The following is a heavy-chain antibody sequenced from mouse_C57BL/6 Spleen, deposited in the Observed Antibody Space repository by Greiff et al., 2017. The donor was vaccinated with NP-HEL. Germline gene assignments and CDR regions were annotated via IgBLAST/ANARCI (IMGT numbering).Heavy chain of an antibody. CDR3: AREPPLLLRFFAY. D-gene: IGHD1-1*01. CDR2: ISDGGSYT. J-gene: IGHJ3*01. V-gene: IGHV5-4*01. CDR1: GFTFSSYA. Sequence: DVMLVESGGGLVKPGGSLKLSCAASGFTFSSYAMSWVRQTPEKRLEWVATISDGGSYTYYPDNVKGRFIISRDNAKNNLYLQLSRLKSEDTAMYYCAREPPLLLRFFAYWGQGTLVTVSA.